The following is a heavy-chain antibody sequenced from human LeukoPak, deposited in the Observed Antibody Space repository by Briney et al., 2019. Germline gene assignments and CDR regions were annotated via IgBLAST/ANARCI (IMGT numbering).Heavy chain of an antibody. V-gene: IGHV3-23*01. CDR1: GFTFSSYA. D-gene: IGHD2-2*01. Sequence: GGSLRLSCAASGFTFSSYAMSWVRQAPGKGLEWVSAISGSGGSTYYADSVKGRFTISRDNSKNTLYLQMNSLRAEDTAVYYCAGGYCSSTSCNTAYYFGYWGQGTLVTVSS. J-gene: IGHJ4*02. CDR2: ISGSGGST. CDR3: AGGYCSSTSCNTAYYFGY.